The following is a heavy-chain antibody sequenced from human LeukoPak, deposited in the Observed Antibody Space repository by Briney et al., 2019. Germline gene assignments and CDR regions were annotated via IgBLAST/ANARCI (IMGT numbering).Heavy chain of an antibody. CDR3: AKGFSPYYDSSEGWFDP. J-gene: IGHJ5*02. D-gene: IGHD3-22*01. V-gene: IGHV3-7*05. Sequence: GESLKISCAASGFTFSSYWVSWVRQAPGEGLEWLANIKRDGSVKNYVDSVKGRFTISRDNAKNSLYLQMNSLRAEDTAVYYCAKGFSPYYDSSEGWFDPWGQGTLVTVSS. CDR1: GFTFSSYW. CDR2: IKRDGSVK.